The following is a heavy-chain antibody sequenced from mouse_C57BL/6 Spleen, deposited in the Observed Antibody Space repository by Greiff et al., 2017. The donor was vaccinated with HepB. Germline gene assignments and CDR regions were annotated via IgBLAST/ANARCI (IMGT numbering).Heavy chain of an antibody. D-gene: IGHD3-3*01. CDR3: ARWGDDRALFAY. CDR2: IYPGSGST. V-gene: IGHV1-55*01. CDR1: GYTFTSYW. J-gene: IGHJ3*01. Sequence: QVQLQQPGAELVKPGASVKMSCKASGYTFTSYWITWVKQRPGQGLEWIGDIYPGSGSTNYNEKFKSKATLTGDTSSSTAYMQLSSLTSEDSAVYYCARWGDDRALFAYWGQGTLVTVSA.